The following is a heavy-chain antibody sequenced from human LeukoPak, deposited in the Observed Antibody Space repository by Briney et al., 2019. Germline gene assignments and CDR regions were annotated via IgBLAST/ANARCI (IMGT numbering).Heavy chain of an antibody. V-gene: IGHV4-59*01. D-gene: IGHD1-26*01. CDR1: GGSISSYY. CDR2: IYYSGST. J-gene: IGHJ4*01. CDR3: AREEINSGSYPH. Sequence: PSETLSLTCTVSGGSISSYYWSWLRKPPGKGLEWIGYIYYSGSTNYNPSLKSRVTISVDTSKTQFSLQLSSVTAADTAVYYCAREEINSGSYPHWGQGTLVTVSS.